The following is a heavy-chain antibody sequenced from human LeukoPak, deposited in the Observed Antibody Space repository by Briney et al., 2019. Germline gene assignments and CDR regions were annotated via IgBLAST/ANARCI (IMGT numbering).Heavy chain of an antibody. D-gene: IGHD1-26*01. V-gene: IGHV3-23*01. CDR3: AKEDPGATFDC. Sequence: GGSLRLSCAASGFTFSSYAMNWVRQAPGKGLEWVSGISSSGGTTYYADSVKGRFTIFRDNSKNTLYLQMNSLRGEDTAVYYCAKEDPGATFDCWGQGTLVTVSS. CDR1: GFTFSSYA. J-gene: IGHJ4*02. CDR2: ISSSGGTT.